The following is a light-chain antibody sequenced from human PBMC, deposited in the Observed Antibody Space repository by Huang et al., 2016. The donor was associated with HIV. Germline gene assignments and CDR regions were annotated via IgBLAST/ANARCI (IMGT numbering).Light chain of an antibody. Sequence: DIQMTQSPSSLSASVGDRVIISCLASQSINKYLNWYQQKPGKAPKLLIYGASTLQRGVSSRFSGSVSGTDFTLTIGSLQPEDAATYYCQQSYKAPRTFGQGTLLEI. V-gene: IGKV1-39*01. J-gene: IGKJ2*01. CDR3: QQSYKAPRT. CDR1: QSINKY. CDR2: GAS.